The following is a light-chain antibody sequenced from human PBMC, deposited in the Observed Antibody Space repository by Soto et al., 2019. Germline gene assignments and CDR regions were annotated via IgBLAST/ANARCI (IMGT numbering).Light chain of an antibody. V-gene: IGKV3-20*01. CDR3: QHYGSSLPIT. CDR1: QTISSTY. J-gene: IGKJ3*01. Sequence: EIVLTQSPATLSLSPGKRATLSCRASQTISSTYLAWYQQRPGQAPRLLIYGASSRATGIPDRFSGRGSGTDFALTISRLEPEDFAVYYCQHYGSSLPITFGPGTKVDIK. CDR2: GAS.